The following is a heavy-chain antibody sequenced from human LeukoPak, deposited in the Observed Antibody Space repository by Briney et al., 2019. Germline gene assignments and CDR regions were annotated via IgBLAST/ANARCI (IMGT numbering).Heavy chain of an antibody. CDR1: GYSINSGYY. J-gene: IGHJ4*02. V-gene: IGHV4-38-2*01. Sequence: SETLSLTCAVSGYSINSGYYWGWIRQPPGKGLEWIGSIFHSGSTYYNPSLKSRVTISVDTSKNQFSLKLSSVTAADTAVYYCARGLRSVVVVPAATYFDYWGQGTLVTVSS. CDR3: ARGLRSVVVVPAATYFDY. D-gene: IGHD2-2*01. CDR2: IFHSGST.